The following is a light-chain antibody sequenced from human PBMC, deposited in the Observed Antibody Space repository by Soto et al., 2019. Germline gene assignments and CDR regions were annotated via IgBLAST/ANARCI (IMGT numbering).Light chain of an antibody. CDR2: GAS. J-gene: IGKJ3*01. V-gene: IGKV3-15*01. CDR3: QQYETWPPRFT. CDR1: QSVSSN. Sequence: DIVLTQTPATLSVSPEERATLSCRASQSVSSNLAWYQQKPGQAPRLLIYGASSRATGIPARFSGSGFETEFTLTISSLQSEDFAVYYCQQYETWPPRFTFGPGTKVDIK.